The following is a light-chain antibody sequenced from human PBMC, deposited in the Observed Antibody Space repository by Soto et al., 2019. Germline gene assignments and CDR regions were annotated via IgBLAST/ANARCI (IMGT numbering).Light chain of an antibody. J-gene: IGLJ3*02. V-gene: IGLV2-8*01. CDR3: QSYDNSLSGSRV. CDR1: SSDVGGYNY. CDR2: GTN. Sequence: QSVLTQPPSASGSPGQSVAISCTGTSSDVGGYNYVSWYQQHPGKAPKLMIYGTNNRPSGVPDRFSGSKSGMSASLAITGLQAADEANYYCQSYDNSLSGSRVFGGGTQLTVL.